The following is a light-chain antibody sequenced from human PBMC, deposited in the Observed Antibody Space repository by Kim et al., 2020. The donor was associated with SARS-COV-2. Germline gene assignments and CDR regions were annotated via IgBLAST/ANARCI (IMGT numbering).Light chain of an antibody. J-gene: IGLJ1*01. V-gene: IGLV1-40*01. CDR3: QSYDKGLSGSYV. CDR1: SSNIGAGFD. CDR2: GNT. Sequence: QSVLTQPPSVSGAPGQRVTIPCSGSSSNIGAGFDVHWYQQLPGTAPKLLISGNTNRPSGVPDRFSGSKSGTSASLAITGLQAEDEADYYCQSYDKGLSGSYVFGTGTKVTVL.